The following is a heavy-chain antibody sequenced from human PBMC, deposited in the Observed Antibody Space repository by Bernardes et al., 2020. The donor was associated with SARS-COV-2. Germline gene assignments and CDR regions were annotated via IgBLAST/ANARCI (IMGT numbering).Heavy chain of an antibody. J-gene: IGHJ6*02. Sequence: GGSLRLSCAASGFTFSGSAMHWVRQASGKGLEWVGRIRSKANSYATAYAASVKGRFTISRDDSKNTAYLQMNSLKTEDTAVYYCTRVGTTTDYYGMDVWGQGTTVTVSS. V-gene: IGHV3-73*01. CDR3: TRVGTTTDYYGMDV. D-gene: IGHD3-3*01. CDR2: IRSKANSYAT. CDR1: GFTFSGSA.